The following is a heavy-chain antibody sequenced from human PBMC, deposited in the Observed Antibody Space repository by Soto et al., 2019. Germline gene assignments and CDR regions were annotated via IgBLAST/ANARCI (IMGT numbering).Heavy chain of an antibody. CDR2: ISGSGGST. J-gene: IGHJ4*02. V-gene: IGHV3-23*01. Sequence: EVQLLESGGGLVQPGGSLRLSCAASGFTFSSYAMSWVRQAPGKGLEWVSAISGSGGSTYYADSVKGRFTISRDNFKNTLYLQMNSLRAEDTAVYYCAKWGVVLYLWGEYPFDYWGQGTLVTVSS. CDR3: AKWGVVLYLWGEYPFDY. CDR1: GFTFSSYA. D-gene: IGHD2-8*02.